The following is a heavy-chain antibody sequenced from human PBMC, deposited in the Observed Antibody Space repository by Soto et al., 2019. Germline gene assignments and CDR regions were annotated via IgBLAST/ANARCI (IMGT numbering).Heavy chain of an antibody. CDR1: GFTFSSYG. Sequence: QAGGSLRLSCAASGFTFSSYGMHWVRQAPGKGLEWVAVISYDGSNKYYADSVKGRFTISRDNSKNTLYLQMNSLRAEDTAVYYCAKAQYYYDSSGYYYEVFDYWGQGTLVTVSS. CDR2: ISYDGSNK. CDR3: AKAQYYYDSSGYYYEVFDY. D-gene: IGHD3-22*01. J-gene: IGHJ4*02. V-gene: IGHV3-30*18.